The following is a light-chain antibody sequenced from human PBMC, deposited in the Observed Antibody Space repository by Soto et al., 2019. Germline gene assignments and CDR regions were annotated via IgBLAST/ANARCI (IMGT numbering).Light chain of an antibody. CDR1: SSDVGAYRY. CDR2: EVT. Sequence: QSALPQPPSAAGSPGQSVTISCTGTSSDVGAYRYVSWYQQYPGKAPKLMIYEVTKRPSGVPDRFSGSKSGNTDSLTVSGRQAEDVADYYCTSYVGNYIWGCGGGTKLPVL. V-gene: IGLV2-8*01. J-gene: IGLJ3*02. CDR3: TSYVGNYIWG.